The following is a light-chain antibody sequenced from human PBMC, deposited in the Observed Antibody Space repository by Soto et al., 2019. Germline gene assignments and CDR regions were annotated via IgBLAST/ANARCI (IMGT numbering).Light chain of an antibody. J-gene: IGKJ1*01. CDR2: GAS. V-gene: IGKV3-20*01. Sequence: EMVMTQSPVTLSVSPGESATLSCRASQSVISNLAWYQQKPGQAPRLLIYGASTRATGIPDRFSGSGSGTDFTLTISRLEPEDFAVYYCHQYGGSPRTFGPGTKVDIK. CDR1: QSVISN. CDR3: HQYGGSPRT.